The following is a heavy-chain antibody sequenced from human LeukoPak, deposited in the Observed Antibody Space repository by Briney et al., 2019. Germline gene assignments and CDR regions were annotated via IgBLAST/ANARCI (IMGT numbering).Heavy chain of an antibody. CDR2: ISYDGSNK. V-gene: IGHV3-30*14. Sequence: GGSLRLSCAASGFTFSSYAMHWVRQAPGKGLEWVAVISYDGSNKYYADSVKGRFTISRDNSKNTLYLQMNSLRAEDTAVYYCARDPAAYCGGDCYSGWGQGTLVTVSS. J-gene: IGHJ4*02. CDR3: ARDPAAYCGGDCYSG. CDR1: GFTFSSYA. D-gene: IGHD2-21*02.